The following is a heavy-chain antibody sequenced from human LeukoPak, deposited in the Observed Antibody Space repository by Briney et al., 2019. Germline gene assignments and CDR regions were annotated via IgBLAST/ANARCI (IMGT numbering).Heavy chain of an antibody. V-gene: IGHV4-59*01. CDR2: IYYSGST. CDR1: GGSISIYY. J-gene: IGHJ4*02. CDR3: AREEVGYGDYLY. Sequence: SETLSLTCTVSGGSISIYYWSLIRQPPGKGLEWIGYIYYSGSTNYNPSLKSRVTISVDTSKNQFSLKLSSVTAADTAVYYCAREEVGYGDYLYWGQGTLVTVSS. D-gene: IGHD4-17*01.